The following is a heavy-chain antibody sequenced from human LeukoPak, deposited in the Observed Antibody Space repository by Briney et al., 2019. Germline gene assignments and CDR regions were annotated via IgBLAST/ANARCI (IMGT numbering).Heavy chain of an antibody. V-gene: IGHV3-21*01. CDR3: ARDFGSNSPSFDY. Sequence: EGSLRLSCAASGFTFSSYSMNWVRQAPGKGLEWVSSISSSSSYIYYADSVKGRFTISRDNAKNSLYLQMNSLRAEDTAVYYCARDFGSNSPSFDYWGQGTLVTVSS. D-gene: IGHD2-15*01. CDR2: ISSSSSYI. J-gene: IGHJ4*02. CDR1: GFTFSSYS.